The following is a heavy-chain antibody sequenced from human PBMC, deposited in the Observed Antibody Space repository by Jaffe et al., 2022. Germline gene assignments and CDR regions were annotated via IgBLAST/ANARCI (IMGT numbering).Heavy chain of an antibody. J-gene: IGHJ6*03. CDR3: AREREAYGSGSYYYYYYMDV. CDR2: IYTSGST. CDR1: GGSISSGSYY. D-gene: IGHD3-10*01. Sequence: QVQLQESGPGLVKPSQTLSLTCTVSGGSISSGSYYWSWIRQPAGKGLEWIGRIYTSGSTNYNPSLKSRVTISVDTSKNQFSLKLSSVTAADTAVYYCAREREAYGSGSYYYYYYMDVWGKGTTVTVSS. V-gene: IGHV4-61*02.